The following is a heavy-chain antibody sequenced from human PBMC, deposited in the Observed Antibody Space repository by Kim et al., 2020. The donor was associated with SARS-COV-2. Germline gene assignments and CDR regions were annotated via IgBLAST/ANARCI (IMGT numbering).Heavy chain of an antibody. CDR3: ARFFSGGSGSYYNHYYYYGMDV. Sequence: SETPSLTCTVSGGSISSYYWSWIRQPPGKGLEWIGYIYYSGSTNYNPSLKSRVTISVDTSKNQFSLKLSSVTAADTAVYYCARFFSGGSGSYYNHYYYYGMDVWGQGTTVTVSS. CDR2: IYYSGST. CDR1: GGSISSYY. V-gene: IGHV4-59*13. D-gene: IGHD3-10*01. J-gene: IGHJ6*02.